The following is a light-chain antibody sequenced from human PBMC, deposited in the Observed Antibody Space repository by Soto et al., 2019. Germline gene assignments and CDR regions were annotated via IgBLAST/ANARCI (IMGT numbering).Light chain of an antibody. Sequence: DIQMTQSPSSLSASVGDRVTITCRASQDIANYLAWYQQKPGKVPKLLIYAAITLQSGVPSRFSGSGSGTDFTLTISSLQPEDVATYYCQKYYNAPRTFGQGTKVEIK. CDR2: AAI. CDR3: QKYYNAPRT. J-gene: IGKJ1*01. V-gene: IGKV1-27*01. CDR1: QDIANY.